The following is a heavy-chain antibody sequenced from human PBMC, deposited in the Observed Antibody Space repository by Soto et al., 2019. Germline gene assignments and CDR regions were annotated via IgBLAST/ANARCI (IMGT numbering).Heavy chain of an antibody. J-gene: IGHJ4*02. CDR3: ARVGRVDTAMVHGLCDY. Sequence: QVQLQESGPGLVKPSGTLSLTCAVSGGSISSSNWWSCVRQPPGKGLEWIGEIYHSGSTDYNPSLKSRVTRSVDKSKTQFCRKLSSVAAAHTAVYYCARVGRVDTAMVHGLCDYWGQGSPVTVSS. D-gene: IGHD5-18*01. V-gene: IGHV4-4*02. CDR2: IYHSGST. CDR1: GGSISSSNW.